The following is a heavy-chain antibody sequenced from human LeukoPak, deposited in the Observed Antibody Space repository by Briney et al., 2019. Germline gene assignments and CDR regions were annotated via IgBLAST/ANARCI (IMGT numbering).Heavy chain of an antibody. Sequence: GGSLRLSCAASGFTVSSNYMSWVRQASGKGLEWVGRIRSKANSYATAYAASVKGRFTISRDDSKNTAYLQMNSLKTEDTAVYYCTRPDDYGDYWGQGTLVTVSS. J-gene: IGHJ4*02. CDR3: TRPDDYGDY. CDR1: GFTVSSNY. V-gene: IGHV3-73*01. CDR2: IRSKANSYAT.